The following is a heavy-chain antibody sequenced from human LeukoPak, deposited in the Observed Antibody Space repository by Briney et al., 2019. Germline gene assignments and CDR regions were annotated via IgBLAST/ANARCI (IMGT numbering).Heavy chain of an antibody. J-gene: IGHJ6*03. CDR3: ARGTAVAGIPNMDV. V-gene: IGHV4-34*01. D-gene: IGHD6-19*01. Sequence: SETLSLTCAVYGGSFSGYYWSWIRQPPGKGLEWIGEINHSEGTHYNPSLKSRVTISVDTSKNQFSLKLSSVTAADTAMYYCARGTAVAGIPNMDVWGKGTTVTVSS. CDR1: GGSFSGYY. CDR2: INHSEGT.